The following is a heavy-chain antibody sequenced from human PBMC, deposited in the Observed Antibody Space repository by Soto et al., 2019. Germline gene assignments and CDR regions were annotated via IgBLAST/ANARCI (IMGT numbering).Heavy chain of an antibody. CDR2: ISSSSSYI. D-gene: IGHD1-26*01. Sequence: EVQLLESGGDLVQPGGSLRLSCAASGFTFSSYSMNWVRQAPGKGLEWVSSISSSSSYIYYADSVKGRFTISRDNAKNSLYLQMNSLRAEDTAVYYCARDLPNSGSYPTPGVWGQGTTVTVSS. J-gene: IGHJ6*02. CDR3: ARDLPNSGSYPTPGV. CDR1: GFTFSSYS. V-gene: IGHV3-21*01.